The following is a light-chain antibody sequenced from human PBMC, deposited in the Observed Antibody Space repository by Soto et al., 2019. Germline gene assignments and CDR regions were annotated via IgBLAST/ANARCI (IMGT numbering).Light chain of an antibody. CDR2: DAS. CDR1: QSIGNW. J-gene: IGKJ1*01. CDR3: QQYNSYSSM. Sequence: DIQMTQSPSTLSASVGDRVSITCRASQSIGNWLAWYQQKQGKAPKLLIYDASDLESGVPSRFSGSGSGTEFTLTISSLQPDDFATYYCQQYNSYSSMFGHGTKVDIK. V-gene: IGKV1-5*01.